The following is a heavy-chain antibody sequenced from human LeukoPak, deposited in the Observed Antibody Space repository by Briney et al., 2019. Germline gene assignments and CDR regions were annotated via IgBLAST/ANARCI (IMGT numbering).Heavy chain of an antibody. CDR3: ARGAIPPGIAAAGTFDY. CDR2: INHSGST. CDR1: GGSFSGYY. Sequence: SETLSLTCAVYGGSFSGYYWSWIRQPPGKGLEWIGEINHSGSTNYNPSLKSRVTISVDTSKNQFSLKLSSVTAADTAVYYCARGAIPPGIAAAGTFDYWGQGTLVTVSS. D-gene: IGHD6-13*01. J-gene: IGHJ4*02. V-gene: IGHV4-34*01.